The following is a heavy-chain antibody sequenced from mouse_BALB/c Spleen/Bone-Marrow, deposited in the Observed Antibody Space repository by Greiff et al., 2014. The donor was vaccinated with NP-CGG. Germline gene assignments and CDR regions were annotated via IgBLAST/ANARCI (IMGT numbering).Heavy chain of an antibody. CDR1: GFTFSSYG. J-gene: IGHJ3*01. V-gene: IGHV5-6*01. CDR3: ARQRGGGYYGFFAY. Sequence: VQLQQSGGALVKPGGSLKLSCAASGFTFSSYGMSWVRQTPDKRLEWVATISSGDGYTYYPDSVKGRFTISRDNAENTLYLQMSSLTSEDSAMYYCARQRGGGYYGFFAYWGQGTLVTVSA. CDR2: ISSGDGYT. D-gene: IGHD1-1*01.